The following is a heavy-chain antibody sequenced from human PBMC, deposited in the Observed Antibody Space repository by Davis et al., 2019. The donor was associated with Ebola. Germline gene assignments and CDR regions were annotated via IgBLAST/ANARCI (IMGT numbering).Heavy chain of an antibody. J-gene: IGHJ4*02. CDR3: AKDGPVPNYYHSSGYSLAVDY. CDR1: GFTFSTYG. D-gene: IGHD3-22*01. V-gene: IGHV3-48*01. Sequence: GESLKISCAASGFTFSTYGMNWVRQSPGKGLEWVSYISSTSTTIQYADSVKGRFTISRDNARNSLYLHMNSVRLEDTAVYYCAKDGPVPNYYHSSGYSLAVDYWGQGTLVTVSS. CDR2: ISSTSTTI.